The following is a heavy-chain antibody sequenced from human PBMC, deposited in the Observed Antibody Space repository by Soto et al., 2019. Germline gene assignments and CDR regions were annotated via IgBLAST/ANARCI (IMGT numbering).Heavy chain of an antibody. CDR3: ARDGISMVRGVIRWFDP. V-gene: IGHV1-69*04. CDR1: GGTFSSYT. Sequence: SVKVSCKASGGTFSSYTISWVRQAPGQGLEWMGRIIPILGIANYAQKFQGRVTITTDTSTSTAYMELRSLRSDDTAVYYCARDGISMVRGVIRWFDPWGQGTLVTVSS. D-gene: IGHD3-10*01. J-gene: IGHJ5*02. CDR2: IIPILGIA.